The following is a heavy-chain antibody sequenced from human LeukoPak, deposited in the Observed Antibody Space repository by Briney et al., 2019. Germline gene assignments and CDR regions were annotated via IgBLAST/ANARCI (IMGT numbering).Heavy chain of an antibody. J-gene: IGHJ3*02. CDR1: GGTFSSYA. Sequence: SVKVSCKASGGTFSSYAISWVRQAPGQGLEWMGGIIPIFGTANYAQKFQGRVTITADESTSTAYMELSSLRSEDTAVYYCARGAQGLTIFGVVKKAFDIWGQGTMVTVSS. CDR3: ARGAQGLTIFGVVKKAFDI. CDR2: IIPIFGTA. V-gene: IGHV1-69*13. D-gene: IGHD3-3*01.